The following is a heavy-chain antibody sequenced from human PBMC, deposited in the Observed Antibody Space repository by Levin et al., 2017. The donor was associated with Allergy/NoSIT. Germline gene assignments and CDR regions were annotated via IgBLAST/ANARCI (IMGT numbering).Heavy chain of an antibody. CDR3: ARGGLGYFDWLLSPLDAFDI. CDR2: INHSGST. Sequence: SETLSLTCAVYGGSFSGYYWSWIRQPPGKGLEWIGEINHSGSTNYNPSLKSRVTISVDTSKNQFSLKLSSVTAADTAVYYCARGGLGYFDWLLSPLDAFDIWGQGTMVTVSS. CDR1: GGSFSGYY. D-gene: IGHD3-9*01. V-gene: IGHV4-34*01. J-gene: IGHJ3*02.